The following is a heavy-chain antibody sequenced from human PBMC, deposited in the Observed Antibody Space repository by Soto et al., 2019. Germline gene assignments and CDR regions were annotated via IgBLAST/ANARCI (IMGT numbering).Heavy chain of an antibody. Sequence: SSETLSLSCTVSGGSISSYYWSWIRQPPGKGLEWIGYIYYSGSTNFNPSLKSRVTISVDTSKNQFSLKLSSVTAADTAVYYCARVEAVAGTGFDYWGQGTLVTVSS. CDR3: ARVEAVAGTGFDY. J-gene: IGHJ4*02. CDR2: IYYSGST. D-gene: IGHD6-19*01. CDR1: GGSISSYY. V-gene: IGHV4-59*01.